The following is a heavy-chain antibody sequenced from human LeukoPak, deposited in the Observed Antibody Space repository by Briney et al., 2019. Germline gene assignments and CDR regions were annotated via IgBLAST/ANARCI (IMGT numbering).Heavy chain of an antibody. D-gene: IGHD3-22*01. CDR2: IWHDGSNK. V-gene: IGHV3-33*01. CDR1: GVTFSTYV. J-gene: IGHJ4*02. CDR3: ARAYHYDTSVTPDY. Sequence: PGGSLRLSCAASGVTFSTYVMHWVRQAPGKGLDWVAIIWHDGSNKYYADSVKGRFTISRDNSKNTLYLQMNSLRVEDTAVYYCARAYHYDTSVTPDYWGQGTLVTVSS.